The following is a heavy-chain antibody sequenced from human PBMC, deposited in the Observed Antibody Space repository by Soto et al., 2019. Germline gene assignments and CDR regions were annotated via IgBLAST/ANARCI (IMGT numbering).Heavy chain of an antibody. CDR1: GGSFSGYY. Sequence: QVQLQQWGAGLLKPSETLSLTCAVYGGSFSGYYWSWIRQPPGKGLEWIGEINHSGSTNYNPSLKSRVTISVHTSRTQFSLKLSSVTAADTAVSYCASGGQWPMASWGQGTLVTVSS. J-gene: IGHJ5*02. CDR2: INHSGST. D-gene: IGHD6-19*01. CDR3: ASGGQWPMAS. V-gene: IGHV4-34*01.